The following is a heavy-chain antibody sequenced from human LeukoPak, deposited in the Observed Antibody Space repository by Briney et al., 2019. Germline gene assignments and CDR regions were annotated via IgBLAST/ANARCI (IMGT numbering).Heavy chain of an antibody. V-gene: IGHV1-46*01. J-gene: IGHJ4*02. CDR1: GYTFTSYY. D-gene: IGHD3-22*01. CDR3: ARALGDSSGYYYVAY. CDR2: INPSGGST. Sequence: ASVKVSCKASGYTFTSYYMHWVRQAPGQGLECMGIINPSGGSTSYAQKFQGRVTMTRDTSTSTVYMELSSLRSEDTAVYYCARALGDSSGYYYVAYWGQGTLVTVSS.